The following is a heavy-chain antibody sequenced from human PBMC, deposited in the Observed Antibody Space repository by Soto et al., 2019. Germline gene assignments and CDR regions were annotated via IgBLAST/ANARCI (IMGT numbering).Heavy chain of an antibody. CDR2: ISSSSSYI. V-gene: IGHV3-21*01. CDR3: ARGGVYGEREFDP. CDR1: GFTFSSYS. D-gene: IGHD4-17*01. Sequence: EVQLVESGGGLVKPGGSLRLSCAASGFTFSSYSMNWVRQAPGKGLEWVSSISSSSSYIYYADSVKGRFTISRDNAKNSLYLQMNSLRAEDTAVFYCARGGVYGEREFDPWGQGTLVTVSS. J-gene: IGHJ5*02.